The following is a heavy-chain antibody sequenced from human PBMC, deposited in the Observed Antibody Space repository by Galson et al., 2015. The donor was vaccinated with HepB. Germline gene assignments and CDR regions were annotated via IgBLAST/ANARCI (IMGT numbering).Heavy chain of an antibody. CDR2: ISYDGRNK. D-gene: IGHD3-10*01. J-gene: IGHJ4*02. CDR3: AKSHQLSGSEPSDY. Sequence: SLRLSCAASGFTFSSYGMHWVRQAPGKGLEWVAVISYDGRNKYYADSVKGRFTISRDNSKNTLYLQMNSLRAEDTAVYYCAKSHQLSGSEPSDYWGQGTLVTVSS. V-gene: IGHV3-30*18. CDR1: GFTFSSYG.